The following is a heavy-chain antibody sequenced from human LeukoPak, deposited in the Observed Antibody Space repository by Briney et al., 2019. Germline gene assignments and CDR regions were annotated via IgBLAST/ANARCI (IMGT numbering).Heavy chain of an antibody. D-gene: IGHD6-13*01. CDR3: ARGSRQQLAPYYYGMDV. CDR1: GGSISSYY. Sequence: SETPSLTCTVSGGSISSYYWSWIRQPPGKGLEWIGYIYYSGSTNYNPSLKSRVTISVDTSKNQFSLKLSSVTAADTAVYYCARGSRQQLAPYYYGMDVWGQGTTVTVSS. J-gene: IGHJ6*02. CDR2: IYYSGST. V-gene: IGHV4-59*01.